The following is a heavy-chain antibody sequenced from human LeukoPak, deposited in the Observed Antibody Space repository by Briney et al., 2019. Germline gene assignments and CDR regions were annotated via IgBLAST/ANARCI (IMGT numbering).Heavy chain of an antibody. CDR1: GFTFSSYA. V-gene: IGHV3-30-3*01. CDR2: ISYDGSNK. J-gene: IGHJ6*02. Sequence: GGPLRLSCAASGFTFSSYAMHWVRQAPGKGLEWVAVISYDGSNKYYADSVKGRFTISRDNSKNTLYLQMNSLRAEDTAVYYCAGTVLNYYYGMDVWGQGTTVTVSS. D-gene: IGHD4-17*01. CDR3: AGTVLNYYYGMDV.